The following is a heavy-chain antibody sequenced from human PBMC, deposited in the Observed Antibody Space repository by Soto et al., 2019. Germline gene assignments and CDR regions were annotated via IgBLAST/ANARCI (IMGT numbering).Heavy chain of an antibody. CDR3: AKFASPRGSGWYSPRLDYYYYGMDV. CDR1: GFTFSSYA. J-gene: IGHJ6*02. V-gene: IGHV3-23*01. Sequence: PGGSLRLSCATSGFTFSSYAMSWVRQAPGKGLEWVSAISGSGGSTYYADSVKGRFTISRDNSKNTLYLQMNSLRAEDTAVYYCAKFASPRGSGWYSPRLDYYYYGMDVWGQGTTVTVSS. D-gene: IGHD6-19*01. CDR2: ISGSGGST.